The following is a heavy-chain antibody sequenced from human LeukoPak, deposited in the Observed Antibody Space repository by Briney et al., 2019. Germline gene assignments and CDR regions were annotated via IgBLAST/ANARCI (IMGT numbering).Heavy chain of an antibody. CDR3: ASGGYYDSSGYYFAY. CDR1: GFTFSSYS. Sequence: GGSLRLSCAASGFTFSSYSMNWVRQAPGKGLEWVSYISSSSSTIYYADSVKGRFTISRDNAKNSLYLQMNSLRAEDTAVYYCASGGYYDSSGYYFAYWGQGTLVTVSS. J-gene: IGHJ4*02. D-gene: IGHD3-22*01. CDR2: ISSSSSTI. V-gene: IGHV3-48*01.